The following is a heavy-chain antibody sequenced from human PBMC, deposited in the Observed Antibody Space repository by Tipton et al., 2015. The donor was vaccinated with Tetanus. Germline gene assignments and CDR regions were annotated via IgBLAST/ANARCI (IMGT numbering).Heavy chain of an antibody. V-gene: IGHV4-4*07. CDR2: IYTSGST. CDR3: ARERDGYSYGYRWFDH. J-gene: IGHJ5*02. CDR1: GGSISSYY. D-gene: IGHD5-18*01. Sequence: TLSLTCTVSGGSISSYYWSWIRQPAGKGLEWIGRIYTSGSTNYNPSLKSRVTMSVDTSKNQFSLKLSSVTAADTAVYYCARERDGYSYGYRWFDHWGQGTLVTVSS.